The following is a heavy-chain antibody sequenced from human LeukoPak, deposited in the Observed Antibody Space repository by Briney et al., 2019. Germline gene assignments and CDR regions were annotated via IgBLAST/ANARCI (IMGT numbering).Heavy chain of an antibody. CDR2: ISGSGGST. CDR3: AKSPRGYSYGDGNYYFDY. V-gene: IGHV3-23*01. Sequence: GGSLRLSCAASGFTFSSYAMSWVRQAPGKGLEWVSAISGSGGSTYYADSVKGRFTISRDNSKNTLYLQMNSLRAEDTAVYYCAKSPRGYSYGDGNYYFDYWGQGTLVTVSS. J-gene: IGHJ4*02. CDR1: GFTFSSYA. D-gene: IGHD5-18*01.